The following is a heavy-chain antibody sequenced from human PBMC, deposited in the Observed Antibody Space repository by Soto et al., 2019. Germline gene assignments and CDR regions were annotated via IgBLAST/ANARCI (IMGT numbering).Heavy chain of an antibody. V-gene: IGHV4-34*01. CDR1: GGSFSGYY. J-gene: IGHJ4*02. CDR3: ARAGGCSSTSCTPPLGYYFDY. Sequence: SETLSLTCAVYGGSFSGYYWSWIRQPPGKGLEWIGEINHSGSTNYNPSLKSRVTISVDTSKNQFSLKLSSVTAADTAVYYCARAGGCSSTSCTPPLGYYFDYWGQGTLVTVSS. CDR2: INHSGST. D-gene: IGHD2-2*01.